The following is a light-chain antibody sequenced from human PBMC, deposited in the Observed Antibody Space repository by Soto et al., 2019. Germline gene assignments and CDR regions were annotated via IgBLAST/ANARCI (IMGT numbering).Light chain of an antibody. J-gene: IGKJ1*01. V-gene: IGKV1-5*03. CDR1: QSISSW. CDR2: KAS. Sequence: DIQMTQSPSTLSASVGDRVTITCRASQSISSWLAWYQQKPGKAPKPLIYKASSFESGVPSRFSGSGSGTEFSLTISSMQPDDFATYYCQQYSTYRTFGQGTKVDIK. CDR3: QQYSTYRT.